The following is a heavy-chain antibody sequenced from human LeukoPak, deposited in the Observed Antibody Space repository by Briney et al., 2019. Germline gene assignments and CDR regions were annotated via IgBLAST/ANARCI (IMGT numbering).Heavy chain of an antibody. CDR2: IWYDGRKE. CDR3: AKEDGDYEFYFDS. CDR1: GFPFSSYG. V-gene: IGHV3-33*03. Sequence: AGGSLRPSCAASGFPFSSYGIHWVRQAPGRGLEWVAVIWYDGRKEYYADSVKGRFTISRDNSKHTVYLQMNSLRAEDTAVYYCAKEDGDYEFYFDSWGQGTLVTVSS. J-gene: IGHJ4*02. D-gene: IGHD4-17*01.